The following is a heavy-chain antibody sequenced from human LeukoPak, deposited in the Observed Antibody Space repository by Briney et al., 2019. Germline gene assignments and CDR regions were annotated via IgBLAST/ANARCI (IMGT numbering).Heavy chain of an antibody. D-gene: IGHD3-9*01. CDR2: ISAYNGNT. J-gene: IGHJ5*02. V-gene: IGHV1-18*01. CDR3: TRDTGYPNWFDP. CDR1: GYTSSSHG. Sequence: GASVKVSCKASGYTSSSHGISWVRQAPGQGLEWVGWISAYNGNTDYAQRFQGRVTVTTDTSTSTAYLHLRSLRSDDTAVYYCTRDTGYPNWFDPWGQGTLVTVSS.